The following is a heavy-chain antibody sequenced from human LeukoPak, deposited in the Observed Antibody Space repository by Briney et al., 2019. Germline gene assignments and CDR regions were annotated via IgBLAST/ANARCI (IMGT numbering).Heavy chain of an antibody. CDR3: ARDLIRVPDGY. D-gene: IGHD1-14*01. J-gene: IGHJ4*02. V-gene: IGHV3-48*01. Sequence: GGSLRLSCAASGFTFSSYAMSWVRQAPGKGLEWVSYISSSSSTIYYADSVKGRFTISRDNAKNSLYLQKNSLRAEDTAVYYCARDLIRVPDGYWGQGTLVTVSS. CDR1: GFTFSSYA. CDR2: ISSSSSTI.